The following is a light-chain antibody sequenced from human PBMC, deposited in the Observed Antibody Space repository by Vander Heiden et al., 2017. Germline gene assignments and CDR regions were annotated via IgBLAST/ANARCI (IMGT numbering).Light chain of an antibody. Sequence: DIQMTQSPSSLSASVGDRVTITCQASQDISKYLNWYQQKPGKAPKLLIYDASNLETGVPSRFSGSGSGTDFTFTISSLQPEDIATYFCQQYGNFPFTFGPGTKVDIK. CDR1: QDISKY. J-gene: IGKJ3*01. CDR3: QQYGNFPFT. CDR2: DAS. V-gene: IGKV1-33*01.